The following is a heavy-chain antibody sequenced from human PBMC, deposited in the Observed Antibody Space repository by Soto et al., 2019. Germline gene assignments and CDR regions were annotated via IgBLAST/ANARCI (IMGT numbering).Heavy chain of an antibody. CDR2: ILPGDSDI. J-gene: IGHJ5*02. V-gene: IGHV5-51*01. Sequence: GESLKISCKGAGYRFTNYWIGWVRQMPGQGLEWMGLILPGDSDIRYNPSFQGQVTISADKSVGTAYLQWSSLKTSDTAMYYCLRSALGSFFENWFDLWGQGTLVTVPS. CDR3: LRSALGSFFENWFDL. CDR1: GYRFTNYW. D-gene: IGHD6-13*01.